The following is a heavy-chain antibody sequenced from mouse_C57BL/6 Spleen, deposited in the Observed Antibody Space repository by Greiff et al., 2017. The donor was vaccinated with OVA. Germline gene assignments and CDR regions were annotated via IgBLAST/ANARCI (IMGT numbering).Heavy chain of an antibody. V-gene: IGHV14-3*01. D-gene: IGHD2-4*01. CDR1: GFNIKNTY. CDR2: IDPANGNT. Sequence: VQLQQSVAELVRPGASVKLSCTASGFNIKNTYMHWVKQRPEQGLEWIGRIDPANGNTKYAPKFQGKATITADTSSNTAYLQRSSLTSEDTAIYYCAMGGIYYDYDGYFDYWGQGTTLTVSS. CDR3: AMGGIYYDYDGYFDY. J-gene: IGHJ2*01.